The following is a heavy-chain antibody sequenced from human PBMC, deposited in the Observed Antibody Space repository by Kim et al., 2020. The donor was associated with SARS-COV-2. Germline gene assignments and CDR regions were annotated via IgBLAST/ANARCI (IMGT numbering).Heavy chain of an antibody. D-gene: IGHD3-22*01. Sequence: YVDAVKGRFTISRDNAKNSLYLQRNSLGAEDTAVYYCARDPGYDSSGNDYWGQGTLVTVSS. V-gene: IGHV3-7*01. J-gene: IGHJ4*02. CDR3: ARDPGYDSSGNDY.